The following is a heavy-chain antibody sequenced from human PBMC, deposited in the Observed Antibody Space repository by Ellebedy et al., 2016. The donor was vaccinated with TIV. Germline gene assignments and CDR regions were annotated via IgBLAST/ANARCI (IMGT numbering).Heavy chain of an antibody. CDR2: ISSHDIT. D-gene: IGHD2/OR15-2a*01. Sequence: GESLKISXAASGFTVSDNYMSWVRQAPGKGLEWVSAISSHDITYYADSVKGRFTISRDNSKNALYLHMNSLRAEDTAVYYCARDLPHNIALHYWGQGTLVTVSS. CDR3: ARDLPHNIALHY. CDR1: GFTVSDNY. J-gene: IGHJ4*02. V-gene: IGHV3-53*01.